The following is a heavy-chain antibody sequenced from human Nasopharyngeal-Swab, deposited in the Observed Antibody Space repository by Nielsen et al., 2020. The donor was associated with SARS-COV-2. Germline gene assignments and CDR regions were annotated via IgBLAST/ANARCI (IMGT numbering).Heavy chain of an antibody. CDR3: ARAGDRFGELLFFDY. D-gene: IGHD3-10*01. V-gene: IGHV1-46*01. CDR2: INPSGGST. Sequence: WVRQAPGQGLEWMGIINPSGGSTSYAQKLQGRVTMTTDTSTGTAYMELRSLRSDDTAVYYCARAGDRFGELLFFDYWGQGNLVTVSS. J-gene: IGHJ4*02.